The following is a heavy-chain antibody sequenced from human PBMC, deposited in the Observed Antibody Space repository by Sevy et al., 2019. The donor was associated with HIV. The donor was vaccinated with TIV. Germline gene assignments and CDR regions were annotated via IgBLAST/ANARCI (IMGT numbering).Heavy chain of an antibody. Sequence: GGSLRLSCAASGFTFSKYSMSWVRQPPGKGLEWVSTLSFGCGEINYADSVKGRFTISRDNSKSSVYLQMNNLRPEDTAMYYCAREGCTKPHDYWGQGTLSPSPQ. CDR3: AREGCTKPHDY. D-gene: IGHD2-8*01. J-gene: IGHJ4*02. V-gene: IGHV3-23*01. CDR1: GFTFSKYS. CDR2: LSFGCGEI.